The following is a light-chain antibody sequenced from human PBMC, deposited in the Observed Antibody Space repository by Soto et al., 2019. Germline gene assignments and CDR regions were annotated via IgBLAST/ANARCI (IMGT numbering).Light chain of an antibody. V-gene: IGKV1-17*02. CDR1: QDIRND. CDR2: SAS. J-gene: IGKJ1*01. CDR3: LQHHNYRWP. Sequence: DIQMTQSPSSLSASVGDRVTITCRTSQDIRNDLGWYQQKPGKAPKRLLHSASSLQSGVPSRFSGSGSGTEFTRTISNLQPEEFATYYCLQHHNYRWPFGQGTKVEIK.